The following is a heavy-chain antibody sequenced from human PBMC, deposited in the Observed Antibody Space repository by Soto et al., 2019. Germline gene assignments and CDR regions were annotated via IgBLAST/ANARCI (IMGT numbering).Heavy chain of an antibody. CDR2: IIPIFGTA. Sequence: ASVKVSCKASGGTFSSYAISWVRQAPGQGLEWMGGIIPIFGTANYAQKFQGRVTITADESTSTAYMELNSLRAEDTAVYYCAKPPLRFLAYGMDVWGQGTTVTVSS. CDR1: GGTFSSYA. V-gene: IGHV1-69*13. J-gene: IGHJ6*02. CDR3: AKPPLRFLAYGMDV. D-gene: IGHD3-3*01.